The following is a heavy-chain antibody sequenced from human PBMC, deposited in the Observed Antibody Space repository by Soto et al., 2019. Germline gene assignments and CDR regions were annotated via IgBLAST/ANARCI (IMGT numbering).Heavy chain of an antibody. CDR3: ARVRLDLGDPTQERFYYYMDV. CDR2: IIGSSSTI. CDR1: GFTFRDFY. D-gene: IGHD4-17*01. Sequence: QVQLVESGGGLVKPGGSLRLSCAASGFTFRDFYMSWIRQAPGKGLEWISQIIGSSSTIYYADSVKGRFTISRDNAKNSLYLQMNSLRAGDTAAYYCARVRLDLGDPTQERFYYYMDVWGKGTTVTVS. V-gene: IGHV3-11*01. J-gene: IGHJ6*03.